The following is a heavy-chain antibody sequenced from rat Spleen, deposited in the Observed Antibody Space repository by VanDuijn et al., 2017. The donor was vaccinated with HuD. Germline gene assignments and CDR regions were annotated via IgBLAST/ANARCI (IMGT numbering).Heavy chain of an antibody. CDR1: GFNFRDYA. CDR3: AKKGTYYGYLYVMDA. D-gene: IGHD1-9*01. J-gene: IGHJ4*01. V-gene: IGHV5-7*01. Sequence: EVQVVESGGGLVQPGRPMKLSCAASGFNFRDYAMAWVRQAPTKGLEWVATILYDDTNIYYRDSVKGRFTISRDNAKSTLYLQMDSLRSEDTATYYCAKKGTYYGYLYVMDAWGQGASVTVSS. CDR2: ILYDDTNI.